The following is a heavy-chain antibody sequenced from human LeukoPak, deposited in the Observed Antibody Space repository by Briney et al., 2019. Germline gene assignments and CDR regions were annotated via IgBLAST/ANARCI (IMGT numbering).Heavy chain of an antibody. CDR3: ARDTEYDSSGYYYPLGY. Sequence: ASVKVSCKASGYTFTSYAMNWVRQAPGQGLEWMGWINTNTGNPTYAQGFTGRFVFSLDTSVSTAYPQISSLKAEDTAVYYCARDTEYDSSGYYYPLGYWGQGTLVTVSS. CDR1: GYTFTSYA. CDR2: INTNTGNP. J-gene: IGHJ4*02. D-gene: IGHD3-22*01. V-gene: IGHV7-4-1*02.